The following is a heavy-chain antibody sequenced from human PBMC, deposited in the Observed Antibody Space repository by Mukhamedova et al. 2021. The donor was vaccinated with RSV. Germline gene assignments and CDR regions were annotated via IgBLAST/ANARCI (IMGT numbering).Heavy chain of an antibody. Sequence: GFTFGSYAMHWVRQAPGKGLEWVAVISYDGSNKYYADSVKGRFTISRDNSKNTLYLQMNSLRAEDTAVYYCASSLDYGDYEYYYY. V-gene: IGHV3-30*04. CDR1: GFTFGSYA. D-gene: IGHD4-17*01. J-gene: IGHJ6*01. CDR2: ISYDGSNK. CDR3: ASSLDYGDYEYYYY.